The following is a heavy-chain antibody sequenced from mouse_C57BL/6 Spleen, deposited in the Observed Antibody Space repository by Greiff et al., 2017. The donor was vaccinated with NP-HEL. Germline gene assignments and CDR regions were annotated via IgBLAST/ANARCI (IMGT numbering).Heavy chain of an antibody. Sequence: VQLQESGPELVKPGASVKISCKASGYAFSSSWMNWVKQRPGKGLEWIGRIYPGDGDTNYNGKFKGKATLTADKSSSTAYMQLSSLTSEDSAVFSGARNYVGSYFDYWGQGTTLTVSS. CDR2: IYPGDGDT. J-gene: IGHJ2*01. CDR1: GYAFSSSW. V-gene: IGHV1-82*01. D-gene: IGHD1-1*01. CDR3: ARNYVGSYFDY.